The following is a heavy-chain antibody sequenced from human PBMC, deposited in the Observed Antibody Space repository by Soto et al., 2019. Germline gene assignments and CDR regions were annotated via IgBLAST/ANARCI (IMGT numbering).Heavy chain of an antibody. J-gene: IGHJ3*02. CDR3: ARDNCYDSSGLAFDI. CDR1: GFTFRSHA. Sequence: GGSLRLSCAASGFTFRSHAMHWVRQAPGKGLEWVAVTSYDGSKKYYADSVKGRFTISRDNSRNTIYLQMNSLRAEDTAVYYCARDNCYDSSGLAFDIWGQGTMVTVSS. D-gene: IGHD3-22*01. CDR2: TSYDGSKK. V-gene: IGHV3-30-3*01.